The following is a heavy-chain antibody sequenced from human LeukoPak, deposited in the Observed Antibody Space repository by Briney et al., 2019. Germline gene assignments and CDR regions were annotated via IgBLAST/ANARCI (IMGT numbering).Heavy chain of an antibody. Sequence: ASVKVSCKASGYTFTGYYMHWVRQAPGQGLEWMGWINPNSGGTNYAQKFQGRVTMTTDTSTSTAYMELRSLRSDDTAVYYCARQMYNWNDPQDYWGQGTLVTVSS. CDR1: GYTFTGYY. CDR2: INPNSGGT. CDR3: ARQMYNWNDPQDY. J-gene: IGHJ4*02. D-gene: IGHD1-1*01. V-gene: IGHV1-2*02.